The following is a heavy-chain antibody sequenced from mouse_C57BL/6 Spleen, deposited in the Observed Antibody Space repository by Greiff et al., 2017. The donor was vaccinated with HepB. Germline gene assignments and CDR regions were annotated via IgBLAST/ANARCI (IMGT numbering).Heavy chain of an antibody. CDR1: GYTFTSYW. CDR2: IHPNSGST. D-gene: IGHD5-5*01. CDR3: ARERGDDYLLFWFAY. Sequence: QVQLQQPGAELVKPGASVKLSCKASGYTFTSYWMHWVKQRPGQGLEWIGMIHPNSGSTNYNEKFKSKATLTVDKSSSTAYMQLSSLTSEDSAVYYCARERGDDYLLFWFAYWGQGTLVTVSA. V-gene: IGHV1-64*01. J-gene: IGHJ3*01.